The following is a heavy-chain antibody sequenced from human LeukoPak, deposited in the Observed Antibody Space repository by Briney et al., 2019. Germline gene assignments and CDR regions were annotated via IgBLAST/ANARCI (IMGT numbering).Heavy chain of an antibody. Sequence: SETLSPTCAVYGGSFSGYYWSWIRQPPGKGLEWIGEINHSGSTNYNPSLKSRVTISVDTSKNQFSLKLSSVTAADTAVYYCASQSVLKASSSSSPFDYWGQGTLVTVSS. D-gene: IGHD6-6*01. J-gene: IGHJ4*02. CDR1: GGSFSGYY. CDR2: INHSGST. CDR3: ASQSVLKASSSSSPFDY. V-gene: IGHV4-34*01.